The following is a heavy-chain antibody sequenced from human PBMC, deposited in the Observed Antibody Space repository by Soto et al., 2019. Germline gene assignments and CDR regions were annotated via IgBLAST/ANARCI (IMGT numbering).Heavy chain of an antibody. CDR1: GFTFSYYE. Sequence: EVQLAESGGDLVQPGGSLRLSCVGSGFTFSYYEMNWVRQAPGKGLERVAFISHTDRLTHYPDSVRGRFTISRDNAKNSLYLHMTSLIVEETAVYYCARDTGRASADLWGQGTLVTVSS. V-gene: IGHV3-48*03. J-gene: IGHJ5*02. D-gene: IGHD6-13*01. CDR3: ARDTGRASADL. CDR2: ISHTDRLT.